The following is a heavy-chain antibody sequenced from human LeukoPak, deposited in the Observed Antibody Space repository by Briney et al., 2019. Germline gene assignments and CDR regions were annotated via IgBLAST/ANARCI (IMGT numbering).Heavy chain of an antibody. CDR2: IRYDGSNK. J-gene: IGHJ6*03. CDR3: AKDPNRILGGNWYMDV. V-gene: IGHV3-30*02. CDR1: GFTFSSYG. D-gene: IGHD4-23*01. Sequence: EGSLRLSCAASGFTFSSYGMHWVRQAPGKGLEWVAFIRYDGSNKYYADSVKGRFTISRDNSKNTLYLQMNSLRAEDTAVYYCAKDPNRILGGNWYMDVWGKGTTVTVSS.